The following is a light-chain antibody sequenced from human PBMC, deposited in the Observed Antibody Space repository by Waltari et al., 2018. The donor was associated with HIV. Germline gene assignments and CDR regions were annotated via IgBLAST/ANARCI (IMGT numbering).Light chain of an antibody. V-gene: IGLV3-21*03. CDR2: DDT. J-gene: IGLJ1*01. CDR3: QVWDSSSDHYV. Sequence: SYVLTQPPSVSVAPGKTARITCGGNHIGSKSVHWYQQKPGQAPVPVVYDDTDRPSGIPERFSGSNSGNTATLTISRVEAGDEADYYCQVWDSSSDHYVFGTGTNVTVL. CDR1: HIGSKS.